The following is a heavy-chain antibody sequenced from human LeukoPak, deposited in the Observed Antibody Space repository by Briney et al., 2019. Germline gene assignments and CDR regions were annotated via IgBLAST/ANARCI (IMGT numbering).Heavy chain of an antibody. CDR1: GFTFTSYS. CDR2: TSDRGDYT. V-gene: IGHV3-23*01. Sequence: PGGSLRLSCAASGFTFTSYSMSWVRQAAGKGLEWVSGTSDRGDYTYYADSVKGRFTISRDSSKNTLFLQMNSLRVEDTALYFCARKAQYNGHYPLDYWGQGTLVTVSP. D-gene: IGHD1-7*01. J-gene: IGHJ4*02. CDR3: ARKAQYNGHYPLDY.